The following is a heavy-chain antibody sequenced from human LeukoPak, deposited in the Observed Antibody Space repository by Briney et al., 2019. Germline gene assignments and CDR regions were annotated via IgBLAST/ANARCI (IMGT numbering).Heavy chain of an antibody. V-gene: IGHV1-69*05. CDR2: IIPIFGTA. CDR1: GGTFSSYA. J-gene: IGHJ4*02. D-gene: IGHD5-24*01. Sequence: SVKVSCKASGGTFSSYANSWVRQAPGQGLEWMGGIIPIFGTANYAQKFQGRVTITTDESTSTAYMELSSLRSEDTAVYYCARMLWRDGYNFPYWGQGTLVTVSS. CDR3: ARMLWRDGYNFPY.